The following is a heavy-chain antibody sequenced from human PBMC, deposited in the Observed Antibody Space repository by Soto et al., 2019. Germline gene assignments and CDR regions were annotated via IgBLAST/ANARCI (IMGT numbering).Heavy chain of an antibody. CDR2: ICPILDT. Sequence: QVPLQESGPRLLRPSETLSLTCTVSGDSIKTQYWSWIRQSAVKGLEWLGRICPILDTEYNLSLKSRIIIAADTSKGDIYLRLTSVTAADTAVYYCVRENRAGDWYLHLWGRGTLVAVSA. CDR3: VRENRAGDWYLHL. V-gene: IGHV4-4*07. J-gene: IGHJ2*01. CDR1: GDSIKTQY.